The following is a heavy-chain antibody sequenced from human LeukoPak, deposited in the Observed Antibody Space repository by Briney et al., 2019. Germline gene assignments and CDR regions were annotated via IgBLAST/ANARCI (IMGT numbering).Heavy chain of an antibody. CDR3: TRALYYYGSGSYSLDY. D-gene: IGHD3-10*01. CDR2: IRSKAYGGTT. V-gene: IGHV3-49*04. Sequence: GGSLRLSCTASGFTFGDYAMTWVRQAPGKGLEGVGFIRSKAYGGTTEYAASVKGRFTISRDDSKSIAYLQMNSLKTEDAAVYYCTRALYYYGSGSYSLDYWGQGTLVTVSS. J-gene: IGHJ4*02. CDR1: GFTFGDYA.